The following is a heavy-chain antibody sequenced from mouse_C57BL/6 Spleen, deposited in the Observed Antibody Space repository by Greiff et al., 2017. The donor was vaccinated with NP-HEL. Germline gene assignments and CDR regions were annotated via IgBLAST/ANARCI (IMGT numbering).Heavy chain of an antibody. CDR2: IDPSDSYT. CDR1: GYTFTSYW. CDR3: ARSNWVDY. V-gene: IGHV1-59*01. J-gene: IGHJ2*01. D-gene: IGHD4-1*01. Sequence: VQLQQPGAELVRPGTSVKLSCKASGYTFTSYWMHWVKQRPGQGLEWIGVIDPSDSYTNYNQKFKGKATLTVDTSSSTAYMQLSSLTSEDSAVYYCARSNWVDYWGQGTTLTVSS.